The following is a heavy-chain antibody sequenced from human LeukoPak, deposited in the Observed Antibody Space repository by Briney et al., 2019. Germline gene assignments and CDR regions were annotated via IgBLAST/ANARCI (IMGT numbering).Heavy chain of an antibody. CDR1: GFTFSSYA. D-gene: IGHD3-22*01. J-gene: IGHJ6*02. Sequence: GGSLRLSCAASGFTFSSYAMSWVRQAPGKGLEWVSAISGSGGSTYYADSVKGRFTISRDNSKNTLYLQMNSLRAEDTAVYYCARSYYYDSSNSKYFYYAMDVWGHGTTVTVSS. V-gene: IGHV3-23*01. CDR2: ISGSGGST. CDR3: ARSYYYDSSNSKYFYYAMDV.